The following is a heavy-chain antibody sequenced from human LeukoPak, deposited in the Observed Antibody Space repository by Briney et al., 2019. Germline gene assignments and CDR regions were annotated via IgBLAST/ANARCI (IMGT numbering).Heavy chain of an antibody. V-gene: IGHV4-39*07. CDR2: IYYSGST. J-gene: IGHJ5*02. CDR3: ARDSHLCSSTSCPRGWFDP. D-gene: IGHD2-2*01. Sequence: SETLSLTCTVSGGSISSSSYYWGWIRQPPGKGLEWIGSIYYSGSTYYNPSLKSRVTISVDTSKNQFSLKLSSVTAADTAVYYCARDSHLCSSTSCPRGWFDPWGQGTLVTASS. CDR1: GGSISSSSYY.